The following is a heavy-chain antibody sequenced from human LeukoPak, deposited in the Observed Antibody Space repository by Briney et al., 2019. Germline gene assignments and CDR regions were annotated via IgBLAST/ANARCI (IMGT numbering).Heavy chain of an antibody. Sequence: ASVKVSCKASGYTFTSYGISWVRQAPGQGLEWMGWISAYNGNTNYAQKLQGRVTMTTDTSTSTAYMELSSLRSDDTAVYYCARQLGATTIPVYWGQGPLVTVSS. J-gene: IGHJ4*02. D-gene: IGHD1-26*01. CDR1: GYTFTSYG. CDR3: ARQLGATTIPVY. CDR2: ISAYNGNT. V-gene: IGHV1-18*01.